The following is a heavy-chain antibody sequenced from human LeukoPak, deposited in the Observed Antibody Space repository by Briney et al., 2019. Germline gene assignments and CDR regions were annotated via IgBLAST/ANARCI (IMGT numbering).Heavy chain of an antibody. CDR3: ASWSMYWQVNAFDI. CDR1: GGSISSSSYY. CDR2: IYYSGST. D-gene: IGHD3-3*02. J-gene: IGHJ3*02. V-gene: IGHV4-39*01. Sequence: PSETLSLTCTVSGGSISSSSYYWGWIRQPPGKGLEWIGSIYYSGSTYYNPSLKSRVTISVDTSKNQFSLKLSSVTAADTAVYYCASWSMYWQVNAFDIWGQGTMVTVSS.